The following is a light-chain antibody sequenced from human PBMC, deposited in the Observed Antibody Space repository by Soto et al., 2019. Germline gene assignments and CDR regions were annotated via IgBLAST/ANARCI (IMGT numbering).Light chain of an antibody. J-gene: IGKJ2*01. CDR1: QSISSW. CDR3: QQYNSYPMYT. V-gene: IGKV1-5*03. Sequence: EIQITQSPSTLSASVGDRVTITCRASQSISSWLAWYQQKPGKAPKLLIYKASSLESGVPSRFSVSGSGTEFTLTISSLQPDDFATYYCQQYNSYPMYTFGQGTKLEIK. CDR2: KAS.